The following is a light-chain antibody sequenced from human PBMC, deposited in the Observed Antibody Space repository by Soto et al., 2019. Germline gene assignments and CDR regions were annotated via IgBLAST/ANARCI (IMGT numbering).Light chain of an antibody. J-gene: IGKJ2*01. Sequence: EIVLTQSPATLSLSPGERATLSCRASQSVSSSLAWYQQKPGQAPRLLIYDASNRATGIPARFSGSGSGTDFTLTSSSLEHEDFSVYYCQKRSNWYTFGQGTKLEIK. CDR2: DAS. V-gene: IGKV3-11*01. CDR3: QKRSNWYT. CDR1: QSVSSS.